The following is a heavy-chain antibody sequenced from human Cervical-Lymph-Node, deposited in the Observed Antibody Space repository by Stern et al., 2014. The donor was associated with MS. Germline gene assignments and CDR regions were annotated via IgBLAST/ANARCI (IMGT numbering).Heavy chain of an antibody. J-gene: IGHJ3*02. CDR2: ISAYNGNT. CDR3: ARDGPHYYDNSGNDAFDI. CDR1: GYTFATYG. V-gene: IGHV1-18*01. D-gene: IGHD3-22*01. Sequence: VQLVQSGAEVKKPGASVKVSCKASGYTFATYGISWVRQAPGQGLEWMGWISAYNGNTNYAQKLQGRVTMTTDTSTSTAYMELRSLRSDDTAVYYCARDGPHYYDNSGNDAFDIWGQGTMVTVSS.